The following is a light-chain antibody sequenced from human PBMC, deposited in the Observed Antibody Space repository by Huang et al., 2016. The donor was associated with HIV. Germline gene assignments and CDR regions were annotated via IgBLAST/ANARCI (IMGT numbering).Light chain of an antibody. Sequence: DIVLPQSPATLAVSLGEGATINGKSSQSVLSTSNNKSDLAWDQRKPGQPPKALIYWASTRESGVPDRFSGSGSGTDFTLTISSLQAEDVALYFCQQYYTTPEFGQGTRVEI. V-gene: IGKV4-1*01. CDR3: QQYYTTPE. CDR2: WAS. CDR1: QSVLSTSNNKSD. J-gene: IGKJ1*01.